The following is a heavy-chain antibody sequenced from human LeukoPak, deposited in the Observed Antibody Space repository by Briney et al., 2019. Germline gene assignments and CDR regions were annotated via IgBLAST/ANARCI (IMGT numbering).Heavy chain of an antibody. Sequence: SETLSLTCTVSGGSISSYYWSWIRQPPGKGLEWIGYIYYSGSTNYNPSLKSRVTISVDTSKNQFSLKLSSVTAADTAVYYCARIDWYSSSWSRTFYFDYWGQGTLVTVSS. CDR3: ARIDWYSSSWSRTFYFDY. V-gene: IGHV4-59*01. CDR1: GGSISSYY. CDR2: IYYSGST. D-gene: IGHD6-13*01. J-gene: IGHJ4*02.